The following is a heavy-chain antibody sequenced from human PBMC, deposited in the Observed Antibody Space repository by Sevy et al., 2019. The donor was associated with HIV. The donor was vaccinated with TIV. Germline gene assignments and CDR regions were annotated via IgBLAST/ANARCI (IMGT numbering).Heavy chain of an antibody. J-gene: IGHJ3*02. CDR1: GFTFSSYS. V-gene: IGHV3-21*01. CDR3: ARGRFCGGDCYNDAFDI. Sequence: LGGSLRLSCAASGFTFSSYSMNWVRQAPGKGLEWVSSISSSSSYIYYADSVKGRFTISRDNAKNSLYLQMNSLRAEDTAVYYCARGRFCGGDCYNDAFDIWGQGTMVTVSS. D-gene: IGHD2-21*01. CDR2: ISSSSSYI.